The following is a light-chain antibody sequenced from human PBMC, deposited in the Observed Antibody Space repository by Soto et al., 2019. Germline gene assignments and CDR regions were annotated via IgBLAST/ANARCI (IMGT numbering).Light chain of an antibody. CDR2: EGS. V-gene: IGLV2-14*01. CDR1: SCDVGAYKD. Sequence: QSALTQPASVSGSPGQSITISCTGTSCDVGAYKDVSWYQLHPGKAPKLLIYEGSNRPSGISNRFSASKSGNTASLTISGLQAEDDADYYCSSYTRSTAYVFGTGTKLTVL. J-gene: IGLJ1*01. CDR3: SSYTRSTAYV.